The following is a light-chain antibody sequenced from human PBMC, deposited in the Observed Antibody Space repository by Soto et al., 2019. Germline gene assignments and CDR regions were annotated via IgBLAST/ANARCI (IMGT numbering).Light chain of an antibody. V-gene: IGKV3-15*01. J-gene: IGKJ1*01. CDR3: QQYNNWPPT. Sequence: EIVLTQSPATLSLSPGERATLSCRASQSVRSNLAWYQQKPGQAPRLLIYGASTRVTGVPARFSGSEFGTEFTLTISSLQSEDFAVYYCQQYNNWPPTFGQGTKVDIK. CDR2: GAS. CDR1: QSVRSN.